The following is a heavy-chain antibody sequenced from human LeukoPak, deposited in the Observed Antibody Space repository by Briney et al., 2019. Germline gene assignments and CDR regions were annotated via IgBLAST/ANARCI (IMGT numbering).Heavy chain of an antibody. J-gene: IGHJ4*02. D-gene: IGHD4-17*01. CDR3: AKRGSPTTVTYPDY. CDR1: GFTFSSYG. CDR2: ISYDGSNK. Sequence: GGSLRPSCAASGFTFSSYGMHWVRQAPGKGLEWVAFISYDGSNKYYADSVKGRFTISRDNSKNTVNLQMNSLRAEDTAVYYCAKRGSPTTVTYPDYWGQGTLVTVSS. V-gene: IGHV3-30*18.